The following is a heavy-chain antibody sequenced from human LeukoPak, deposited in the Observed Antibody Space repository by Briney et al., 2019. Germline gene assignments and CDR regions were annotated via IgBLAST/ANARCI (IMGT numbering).Heavy chain of an antibody. CDR2: ISGSGGST. Sequence: PGGSLRLSCAASGFTFSSYAMSWVRQAPGKGLEWVSAISGSGGSTYYADSVKGRFTISRDNSKNTLYLQMNSLRAEDTAVYYCAKDRRVGSFPYYDFWSGYDFNWFDPWGQGTLVTVSS. J-gene: IGHJ5*02. D-gene: IGHD3-3*01. CDR3: AKDRRVGSFPYYDFWSGYDFNWFDP. V-gene: IGHV3-23*01. CDR1: GFTFSSYA.